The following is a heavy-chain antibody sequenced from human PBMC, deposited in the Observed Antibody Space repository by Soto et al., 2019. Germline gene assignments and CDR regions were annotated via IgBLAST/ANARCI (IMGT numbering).Heavy chain of an antibody. J-gene: IGHJ6*03. D-gene: IGHD3-3*01. V-gene: IGHV1-8*01. Sequence: ASVKVSCKASGYTFTSYDINWVRQATGQGLEWMGWMNPNSGNTGYAQKFQGRVTMTRNTSISTAYMELSSLRSEDTAVYYCASTPDYDFWSGPYYYYYYYMDVWGKGTTVTVS. CDR2: MNPNSGNT. CDR1: GYTFTSYD. CDR3: ASTPDYDFWSGPYYYYYYYMDV.